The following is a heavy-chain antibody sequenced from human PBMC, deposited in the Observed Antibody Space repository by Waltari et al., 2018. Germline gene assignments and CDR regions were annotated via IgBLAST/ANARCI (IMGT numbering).Heavy chain of an antibody. D-gene: IGHD1-7*01. J-gene: IGHJ5*02. V-gene: IGHV4-59*01. CDR1: GGSISSYY. Sequence: QVQLQESGPGLVTPSETLSHTCPVPGGSISSYYSSWIRQHPGQGRAWIGYIYYSGSTNYNPSLKSRVTISVDTSKNQFSLKLSSVTAADPAVYYCARGQLELPPFRWCDPWGQGTLVTVSS. CDR2: IYYSGST. CDR3: ARGQLELPPFRWCDP.